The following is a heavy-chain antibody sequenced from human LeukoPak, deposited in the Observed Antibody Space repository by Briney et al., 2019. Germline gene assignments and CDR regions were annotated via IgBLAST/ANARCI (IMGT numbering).Heavy chain of an antibody. J-gene: IGHJ4*02. V-gene: IGHV3-49*03. CDR2: IRSEAYGGTT. Sequence: GGSLRLSCTTSGFSFGEYAMSWFRQAPGKGLELVGFIRSEAYGGTTEYVASVKGRFTISRDDSESLAYLQITSLKIEDTAVYYCTKGWGDYWGRGTLVTVSS. D-gene: IGHD6-19*01. CDR1: GFSFGEYA. CDR3: TKGWGDY.